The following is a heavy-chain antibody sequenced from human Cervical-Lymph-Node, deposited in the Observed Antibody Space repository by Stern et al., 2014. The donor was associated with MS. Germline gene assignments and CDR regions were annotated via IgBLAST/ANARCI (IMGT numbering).Heavy chain of an antibody. J-gene: IGHJ6*02. CDR2: VYWDDDK. Sequence: EESGPTLVKPTQTLTLTCTFSGFSLSRSGVGVGWVRQHPGKAPEWLALVYWDDDKRYSPSLKSRLTITKDTSKNQVVLTMTDMDPVDTGTYYCSYILNGVDVWGQGTTVTVSS. CDR1: GFSLSRSGVG. V-gene: IGHV2-5*02. CDR3: SYILNGVDV.